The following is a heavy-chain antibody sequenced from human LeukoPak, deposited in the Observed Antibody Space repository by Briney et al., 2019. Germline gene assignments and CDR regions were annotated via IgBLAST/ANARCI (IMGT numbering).Heavy chain of an antibody. J-gene: IGHJ4*02. CDR1: GASSSNRF. CDR2: ISRSGHT. CDR3: ARLSFGDSHFDQ. D-gene: IGHD3-10*01. Sequence: SETLSLTCSVSGASSSNRFWSWIRQPPGKGLEWLGSISRSGHTNYNPSLKSRVTMSVATSKNHFSLNLTSVTAADTAIFYCARLSFGDSHFDQWGQGTLVSVSS. V-gene: IGHV4-59*08.